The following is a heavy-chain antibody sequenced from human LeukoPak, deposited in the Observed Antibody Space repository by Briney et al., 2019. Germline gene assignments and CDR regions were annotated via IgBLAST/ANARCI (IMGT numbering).Heavy chain of an antibody. J-gene: IGHJ1*01. CDR2: ISGNGEST. CDR1: GFTFSSYA. Sequence: GGSLRLSCAASGFTFSSYAMTWVRQAPGKGLEWVSTISGNGESTYFGDSVKGRFSISRDPSKNTLHLQMNSLRVEDTAVYFCAKNGNDHHRGRYLQHWGQGTLVTVSS. CDR3: AKNGNDHHRGRYLQH. D-gene: IGHD6-19*01. V-gene: IGHV3-23*01.